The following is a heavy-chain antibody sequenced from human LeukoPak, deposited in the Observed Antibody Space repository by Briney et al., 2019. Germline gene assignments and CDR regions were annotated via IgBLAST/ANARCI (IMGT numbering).Heavy chain of an antibody. CDR2: IKQYGSEK. J-gene: IGHJ4*02. D-gene: IGHD6-13*01. Sequence: GGSVRLSCAASGFTFSSYWMTWVRQAPGKGLGWVANIKQYGSEKYYVDSVRGRFTISRDNAKNSLYLQMNSLTAEDTAVYYCARGHSSNWEHHYDYWGQGTLVTVSS. CDR1: GFTFSSYW. CDR3: ARGHSSNWEHHYDY. V-gene: IGHV3-7*05.